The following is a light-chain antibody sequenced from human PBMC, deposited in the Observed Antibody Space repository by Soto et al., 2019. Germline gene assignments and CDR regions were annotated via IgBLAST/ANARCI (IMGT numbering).Light chain of an antibody. CDR1: KNDIGVYDF. J-gene: IGLJ3*02. Sequence: QSALTQPPSASGSPGQSVTISCTGTKNDIGVYDFVSWYQHHPGKAPRLIIYEVVQRPSGVPDRFSGSKSGNTASLTVSGLQAADEADYYCAVWDVSLTAWVFGGGTKLTVL. CDR2: EVV. V-gene: IGLV2-8*01. CDR3: AVWDVSLTAWV.